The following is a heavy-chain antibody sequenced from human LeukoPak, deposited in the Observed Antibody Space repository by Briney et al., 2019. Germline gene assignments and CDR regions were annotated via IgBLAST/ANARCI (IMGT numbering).Heavy chain of an antibody. Sequence: ASVKVSCKTSGYTFTGYYIHWVRQAPGQGLEWMGIINPSGGSTSYAQKFQGRVTMTRDTSTSTVYMELSSLRSEDTAVYYCAREPRYSYGDYVWWGQGTLVTVSS. CDR3: AREPRYSYGDYVW. CDR2: INPSGGST. V-gene: IGHV1-46*01. D-gene: IGHD4-17*01. CDR1: GYTFTGYY. J-gene: IGHJ4*02.